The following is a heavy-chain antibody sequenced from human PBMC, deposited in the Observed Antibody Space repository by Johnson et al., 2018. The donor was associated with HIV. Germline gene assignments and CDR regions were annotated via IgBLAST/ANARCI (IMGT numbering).Heavy chain of an antibody. CDR1: GFTFSNYA. Sequence: QVQLVESGGGLVQPGRSLRLSCAASGFTFSNYAMHWVRHAPGKGLEWVAVISYDGSKICYAYFVKGRFTISRDNSKNRMSLQMISMSAEDTAVYYCAKVGPVNRDGYYDAFDIWGQGTMVTVSS. CDR3: AKVGPVNRDGYYDAFDI. V-gene: IGHV3-30*04. CDR2: ISYDGSKI. J-gene: IGHJ3*02. D-gene: IGHD5-24*01.